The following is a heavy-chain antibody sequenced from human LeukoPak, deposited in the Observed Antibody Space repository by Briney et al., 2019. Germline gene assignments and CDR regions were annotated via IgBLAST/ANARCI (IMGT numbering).Heavy chain of an antibody. J-gene: IGHJ4*02. V-gene: IGHV4-61*02. CDR3: AREERQWFGDRAPDY. Sequence: SQTLSLTCTVSGGSISSGSYYWSWIRQPAGKGLEWIGRIYTSGSTNYNPSLKSRVTISVDTSKSQFSLKLSSVTAADTAVYYCAREERQWFGDRAPDYWGQGTLVTVSS. D-gene: IGHD3-10*01. CDR1: GGSISSGSYY. CDR2: IYTSGST.